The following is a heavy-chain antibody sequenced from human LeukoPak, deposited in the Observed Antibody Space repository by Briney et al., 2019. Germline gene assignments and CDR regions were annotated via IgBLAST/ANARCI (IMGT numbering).Heavy chain of an antibody. CDR1: GGTFCSYA. CDR3: ALDSSGYYYVDY. Sequence: GASVKVSCKASGGTFCSYAISWMRQAPGQGLEWMGGIIPIFGTANYAQKFQGRVTITTDESTSTAYMELSSLRSEDTAVYYCALDSSGYYYVDYWGQGTLVTVSS. D-gene: IGHD3-22*01. CDR2: IIPIFGTA. J-gene: IGHJ4*02. V-gene: IGHV1-69*05.